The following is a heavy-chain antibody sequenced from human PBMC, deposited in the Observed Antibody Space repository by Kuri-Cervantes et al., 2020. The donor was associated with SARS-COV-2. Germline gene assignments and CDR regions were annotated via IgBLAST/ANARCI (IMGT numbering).Heavy chain of an antibody. V-gene: IGHV3-23*01. CDR3: AKYSPGSSYYDFWSGHTGFDY. CDR1: GFTFSSYA. Sequence: GGSLRLSCAASGFTFSSYAMSRVRQAPGKGLEWVSAISGSGGSTYYADSVKGRFTISRDNSKNTLYLQMNSLRAEDTAVYYCAKYSPGSSYYDFWSGHTGFDYWGQGTLVTVSS. D-gene: IGHD3-3*01. CDR2: ISGSGGST. J-gene: IGHJ4*02.